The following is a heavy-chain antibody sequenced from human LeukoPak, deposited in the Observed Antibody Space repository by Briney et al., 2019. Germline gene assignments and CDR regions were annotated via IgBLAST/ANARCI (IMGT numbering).Heavy chain of an antibody. J-gene: IGHJ4*02. CDR3: ASQPPGYSVVVPAAPWY. V-gene: IGHV3-21*01. CDR1: GFTFSSNS. Sequence: GGSLRLSCAASGFTFSSNSMNWVRQAPGKGLEWVSSISSSSSYIYYADSVKGRFTISRDNAKNSLYLQMNSLRAEDTAVYYCASQPPGYSVVVPAAPWYWGQGTLVTVSS. D-gene: IGHD2-2*01. CDR2: ISSSSSYI.